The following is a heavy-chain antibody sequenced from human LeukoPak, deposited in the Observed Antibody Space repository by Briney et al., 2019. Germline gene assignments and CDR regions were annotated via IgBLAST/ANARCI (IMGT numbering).Heavy chain of an antibody. CDR1: GYTFTSYG. V-gene: IGHV1-18*01. D-gene: IGHD5-24*01. Sequence: GASVKVSCKASGYTFTSYGISWVRQAPGQGLEWMGWISAYNGNTNYAQKLQGRVTMTTDTSTSTAYMELRSLRSDDTAVYYCARDKRDGERTEYYYMDVWGKGTTVTISS. CDR2: ISAYNGNT. CDR3: ARDKRDGERTEYYYMDV. J-gene: IGHJ6*03.